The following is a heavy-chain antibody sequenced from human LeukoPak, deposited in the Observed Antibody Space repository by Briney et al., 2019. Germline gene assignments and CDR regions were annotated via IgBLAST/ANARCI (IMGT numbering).Heavy chain of an antibody. J-gene: IGHJ4*02. V-gene: IGHV4-4*02. CDR2: ISHDGTR. CDR1: GGPIDVTNY. CDR3: TRENRPFCPFAY. D-gene: IGHD2/OR15-2a*01. Sequence: SGTLSLTCGVSGGPIDVTNYWSWVRQAPGKGLEWIGEISHDGTRNYNPSLRSRVAMSLDRANNQFSLSLTSVTAADTAVYYCTRENRPFCPFAYWGQGVLVTVSS.